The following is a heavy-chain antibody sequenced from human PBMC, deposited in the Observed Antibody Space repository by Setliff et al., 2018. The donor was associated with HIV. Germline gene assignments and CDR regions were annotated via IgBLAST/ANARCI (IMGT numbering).Heavy chain of an antibody. J-gene: IGHJ4*02. CDR1: GGTFRSYS. CDR2: INPSGGST. Sequence: ASVKVSCKVSGGTFRSYSVNWVRQAPGQGLEWMGIINPSGGSTSYAQKFQGRVTMTRDTSTSTAYMELSSLRSEDTAVYYCARGYYYYGSGSFGLDYWGQGTPVTVSS. CDR3: ARGYYYYGSGSFGLDY. V-gene: IGHV1-46*01. D-gene: IGHD3-10*01.